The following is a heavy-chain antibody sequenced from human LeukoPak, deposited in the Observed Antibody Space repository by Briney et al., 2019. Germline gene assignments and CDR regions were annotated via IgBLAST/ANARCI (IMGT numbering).Heavy chain of an antibody. D-gene: IGHD6-19*01. CDR3: ARGLGVAGREVAAFDI. CDR1: GYTFTGYY. J-gene: IGHJ3*02. V-gene: IGHV1-2*02. Sequence: ASVKVSCKASGYTFTGYYLHWVRQAPGQGLEWMGWINPNSGGTNYAQKFQGRVTMTRDTSISTAYMELSRLRSDDTAVYYCARGLGVAGREVAAFDIWGQGTMGTVSS. CDR2: INPNSGGT.